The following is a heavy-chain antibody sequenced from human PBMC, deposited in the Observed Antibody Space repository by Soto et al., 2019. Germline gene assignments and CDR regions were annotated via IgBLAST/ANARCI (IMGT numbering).Heavy chain of an antibody. CDR3: ALGPRASVPAAIVYYYYGMDV. J-gene: IGHJ6*02. CDR2: IIPILGIA. D-gene: IGHD2-2*02. V-gene: IGHV1-69*02. CDR1: GGTFSSYT. Sequence: SVKVCCKASGGTFSSYTISWVRQAPGQGLEWMGRIIPILGIANYAQKFQGRVTITADKSTSTAYMELSSLRSEDTAVYYCALGPRASVPAAIVYYYYGMDVWGQGTTVTVSS.